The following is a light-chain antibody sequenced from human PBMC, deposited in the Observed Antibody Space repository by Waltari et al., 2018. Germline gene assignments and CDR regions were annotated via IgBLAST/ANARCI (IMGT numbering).Light chain of an antibody. V-gene: IGKV2-30*02. CDR3: MQGTHFPYS. CDR2: KVS. CDR1: QSLLHINGNTY. Sequence: DVVMTQSPLSLPITPGQPAYMTCRSSQSLLHINGNTYLSWFLQKPGQPPRRLIYKVSNRDSGVPDRFSGSGAGTDFTLKISRLEAEDVGVYYCMQGTHFPYSFGQGTKVEIK. J-gene: IGKJ2*03.